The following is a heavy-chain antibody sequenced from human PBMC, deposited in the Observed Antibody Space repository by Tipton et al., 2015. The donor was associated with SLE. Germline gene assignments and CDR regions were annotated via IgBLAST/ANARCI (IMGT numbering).Heavy chain of an antibody. CDR3: ASGNPVMPL. Sequence: TLSLTCTVSGGSISSYYWSWIRQPPGKGLEWIGSRHHGGSTNYNPALTSRVTISGDPSKNQFSLKLTSVTAADTAVYYCASGNPVMPLWGQGTLVTVSS. J-gene: IGHJ4*02. D-gene: IGHD1-1*01. CDR2: RHHGGST. V-gene: IGHV4-59*01. CDR1: GGSISSYY.